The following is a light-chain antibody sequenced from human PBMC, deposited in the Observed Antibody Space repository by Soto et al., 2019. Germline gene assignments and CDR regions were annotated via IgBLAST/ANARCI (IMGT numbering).Light chain of an antibody. CDR3: QQANSFPIT. Sequence: DIQMTQSPSTLPASVGDRVTITCRASQGLKFLAWYQQKPGKAPRLLIYEATNLQSGVPPRFSGSGSGTDFTLTISSLQPEDFATYFCQQANSFPITFGQGTRLEIK. V-gene: IGKV1-12*01. CDR1: QGLKF. J-gene: IGKJ5*01. CDR2: EAT.